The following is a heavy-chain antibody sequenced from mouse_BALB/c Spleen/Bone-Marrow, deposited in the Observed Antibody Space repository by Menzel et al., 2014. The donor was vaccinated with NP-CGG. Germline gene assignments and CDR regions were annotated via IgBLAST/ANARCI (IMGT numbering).Heavy chain of an antibody. CDR2: IRNKANGYTT. J-gene: IGHJ1*01. CDR3: ARDEKVRIYWYFDV. CDR1: GFTFTDYY. Sequence: EVHLVESGGGLVQPGGSLRLSCATSGFTFTDYYMSWVRQPPGKALEWLGFIRNKANGYTTEYSASVKGRSTISRDNSQSILYLQMNTLRAEDSATYYCARDEKVRIYWYFDVWGAGTTVTVSS. V-gene: IGHV7-3*02. D-gene: IGHD2-14*01.